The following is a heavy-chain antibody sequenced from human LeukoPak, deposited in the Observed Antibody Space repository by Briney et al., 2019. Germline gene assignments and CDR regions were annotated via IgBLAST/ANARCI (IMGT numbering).Heavy chain of an antibody. V-gene: IGHV3-11*04. CDR2: ISSGGSTI. Sequence: GGSLRLSCAASGFIFGDYYMSWIRQAPAKGLEWVSYISSGGSTIYYADSVKGRFTISRDNAKNSLYLQMNSLRAEDTAVYYCARDLVWFGEPKGYYNYMDVWGKGTTVTVSS. D-gene: IGHD3-10*01. CDR1: GFIFGDYY. CDR3: ARDLVWFGEPKGYYNYMDV. J-gene: IGHJ6*03.